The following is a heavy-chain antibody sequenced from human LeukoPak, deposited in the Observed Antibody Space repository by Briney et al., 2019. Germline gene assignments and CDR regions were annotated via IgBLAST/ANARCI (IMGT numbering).Heavy chain of an antibody. V-gene: IGHV4-59*01. CDR1: GGSISSYY. CDR3: ARASSGWFDDAFDI. Sequence: PSETLSLTCTVSGGSISSYYWSWIRQPPGKGLEWIGYIYYSGSTNYNPSLKSRVTISVDTSKNQFSLKLSSVTAADTAVYYCARASSGWFDDAFDIWGQGTMVTVSS. D-gene: IGHD6-19*01. CDR2: IYYSGST. J-gene: IGHJ3*02.